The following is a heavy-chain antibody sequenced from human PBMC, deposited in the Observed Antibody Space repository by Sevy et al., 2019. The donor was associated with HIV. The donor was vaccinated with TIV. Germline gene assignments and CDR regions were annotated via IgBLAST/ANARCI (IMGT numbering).Heavy chain of an antibody. CDR3: MKTPLGRVSGTGY. J-gene: IGHJ4*02. Sequence: RHWGSLRLSCAASGFTFSRSGMHWVRQAPGKGLEWLTFIRFDGSAKYYADSVKGRFTISRDNSKNTLYFQMNSLRPEDTAVYYCMKTPLGRVSGTGYWGQGTLVTVSS. V-gene: IGHV3-30*02. CDR2: IRFDGSAK. D-gene: IGHD3-9*01. CDR1: GFTFSRSG.